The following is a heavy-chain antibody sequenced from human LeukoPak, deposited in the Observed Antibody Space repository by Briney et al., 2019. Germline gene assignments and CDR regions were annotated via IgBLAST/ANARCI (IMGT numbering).Heavy chain of an antibody. CDR2: ISSNGGST. Sequence: GGSLRLSCAASGFTFSSYAMHWVRQAPGKGPEYVSAISSNGGSTYYANSVKGRFTISRDNSKNTLYLQMGSLRAEDMAVYYCAKDIYGDYGGLDYWGQGTQVTVPS. V-gene: IGHV3-64*01. D-gene: IGHD4-17*01. CDR3: AKDIYGDYGGLDY. J-gene: IGHJ4*02. CDR1: GFTFSSYA.